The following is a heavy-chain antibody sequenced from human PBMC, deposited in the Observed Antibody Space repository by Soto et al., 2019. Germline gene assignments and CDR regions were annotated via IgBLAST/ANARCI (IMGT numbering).Heavy chain of an antibody. CDR1: GFTFSSYG. Sequence: PGGSLRLSCAASGFTFSSYGMHWVRQAPGKGLEWVAVIWYDGSNKYYADSVKGRFTISRDNSKNTLYLQMNSLRAEDTAVYYCARDLALLSGSHYYYYGMDVWGQGTTVTVSS. D-gene: IGHD2-21*01. J-gene: IGHJ6*02. V-gene: IGHV3-33*01. CDR2: IWYDGSNK. CDR3: ARDLALLSGSHYYYYGMDV.